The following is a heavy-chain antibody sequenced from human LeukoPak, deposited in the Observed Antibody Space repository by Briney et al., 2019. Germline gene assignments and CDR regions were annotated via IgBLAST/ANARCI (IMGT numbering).Heavy chain of an antibody. CDR3: ARVLGIAVVPGATEDNYFDP. D-gene: IGHD2-2*01. V-gene: IGHV4-34*01. CDR1: GGSFSSYF. Sequence: SETLSLTSGVYGGSFSSYFWTWIRQSPAKGREWSGDINQSGDTDYNPSLKSRANISIDTSRSQFSLTLSSVTAADTAMYYCARVLGIAVVPGATEDNYFDPWGEGTLVVVSS. J-gene: IGHJ5*02. CDR2: INQSGDT.